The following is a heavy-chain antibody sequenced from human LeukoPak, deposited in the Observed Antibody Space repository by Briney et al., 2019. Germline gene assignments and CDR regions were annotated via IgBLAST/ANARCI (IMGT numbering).Heavy chain of an antibody. Sequence: GGSLRLSCAASGFTFSSYGMHWVRQAPGKGLEWVAFIRYDGTNKYYADSVKGRFTISRDNSKNTLYMQLNSLRAEDTAVYYCAKDTKRWKTYYYESGSYYFDYWGQGTLVTVSS. CDR3: AKDTKRWKTYYYESGSYYFDY. D-gene: IGHD3-10*01. V-gene: IGHV3-30*02. J-gene: IGHJ4*02. CDR1: GFTFSSYG. CDR2: IRYDGTNK.